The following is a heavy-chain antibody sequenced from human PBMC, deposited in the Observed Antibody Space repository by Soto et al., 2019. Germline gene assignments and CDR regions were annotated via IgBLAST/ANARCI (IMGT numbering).Heavy chain of an antibody. D-gene: IGHD3-9*01. J-gene: IGHJ5*02. CDR1: GGTFSSYT. CDR2: IIPILGIA. Sequence: SVKVSCKACGGTFSSYTISWVRQAPGQGLEWMGRIIPILGIANYAQKFQGRVTITADKSTSTAYMELSSLRSEDTAVYYCARDYDILTGYYGSNPQGSWIDPWC. V-gene: IGHV1-69*04. CDR3: ARDYDILTGYYGSNPQGSWIDP.